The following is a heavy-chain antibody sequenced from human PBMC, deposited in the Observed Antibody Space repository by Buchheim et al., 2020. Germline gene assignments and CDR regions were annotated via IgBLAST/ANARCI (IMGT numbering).Heavy chain of an antibody. Sequence: QVQLVESGGGLVKPGGSLRLSCAASGFTFSDSYMSWIRQSPGKGLEWVAYIGSSGIEVNYADSVKGRFTIARDNAKKSLYLQMNSLRAEDAAVYYCAGDMYYDNSDYLKYFFDSWGQGTL. CDR3: AGDMYYDNSDYLKYFFDS. D-gene: IGHD3-22*01. V-gene: IGHV3-11*01. J-gene: IGHJ4*02. CDR2: IGSSGIEV. CDR1: GFTFSDSY.